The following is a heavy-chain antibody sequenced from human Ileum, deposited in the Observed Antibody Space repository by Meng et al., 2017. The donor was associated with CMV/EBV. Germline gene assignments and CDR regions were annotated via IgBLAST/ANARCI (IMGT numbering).Heavy chain of an antibody. V-gene: IGHV3-21*06. CDR3: LILLNGYFLH. CDR2: IDSSGSLR. J-gene: IGHJ1*01. Sequence: GQVAESWGGLVKPGDSRTLSCVVPGIDFSSYSMAWVRQGPGKGLDWVSSIDSSGSLRFYADSVTGRFTTSRDNVENSLHLKMNSLRIEDTAIYFCLILLNGYFLHWGQGTLVTVSS. CDR1: GIDFSSYS. D-gene: IGHD2-8*01.